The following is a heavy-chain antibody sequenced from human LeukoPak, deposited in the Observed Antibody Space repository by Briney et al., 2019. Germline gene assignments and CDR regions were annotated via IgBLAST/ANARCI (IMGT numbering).Heavy chain of an antibody. CDR3: ARVYSSSWYNSYYYHMDV. V-gene: IGHV4-34*01. J-gene: IGHJ6*03. Sequence: PSETLSLTCAVYGGSFSGYYWSWIRQPPGKGLEWIGEINHSGSTNYNPSLKSRVTISVDTSKNQFSLKLSSVTAADTAVYYCARVYSSSWYNSYYYHMDVWGKGTTVTISS. CDR2: INHSGST. D-gene: IGHD6-13*01. CDR1: GGSFSGYY.